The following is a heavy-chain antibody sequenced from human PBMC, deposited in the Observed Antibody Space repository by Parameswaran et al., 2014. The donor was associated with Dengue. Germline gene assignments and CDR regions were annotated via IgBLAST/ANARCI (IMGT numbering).Heavy chain of an antibody. D-gene: IGHD3-22*01. J-gene: IGHJ4*02. CDR2: IYYSGST. CDR3: ARDCLYYDSSGYYDYFDY. Sequence: ASETLSLTCTVSGGSISSYYWSWIRQPPGKGLEWIGYIYYSGSTNYNPSLKSRVTISVDTSKNQFSLKLSSVTAADTAVYYCARDCLYYDSSGYYDYFDYWGQGTLVTVSS. V-gene: IGHV4-59*01. CDR1: GGSISSYY.